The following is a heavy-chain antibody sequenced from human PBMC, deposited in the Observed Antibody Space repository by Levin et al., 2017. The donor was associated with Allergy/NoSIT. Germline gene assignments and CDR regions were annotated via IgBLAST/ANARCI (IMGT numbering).Heavy chain of an antibody. J-gene: IGHJ4*02. CDR2: IYLSGST. V-gene: IGHV4-30-2*01. CDR3: ARVAGYSYGYYFDY. D-gene: IGHD5-18*01. CDR1: GGSISSGGYS. Sequence: LRLSCAVSGGSISSGGYSWSWIRQPPGKGLDWIGNIYLSGSTNDNPSLKSRFTMSVDRSKNQFSLKLSYVTAADTPVYYCARVAGYSYGYYFDYWGPGTLVTVSS.